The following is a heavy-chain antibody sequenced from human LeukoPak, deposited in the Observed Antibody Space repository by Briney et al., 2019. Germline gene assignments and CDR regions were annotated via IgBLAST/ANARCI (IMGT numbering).Heavy chain of an antibody. CDR2: ISGSGGST. V-gene: IGHV3-23*01. J-gene: IGHJ4*02. CDR1: GFTFSSYA. Sequence: GGSLRLSCAASGFTFSSYAMSWVRQAPGKGLECVSAISGSGGSTYYADSVKGRFTISRDNSKNALYLQMNSLRAEDTAVYYCSKGGWFGELFYYFDYWGQGTLVTVSS. CDR3: SKGGWFGELFYYFDY. D-gene: IGHD3-10*01.